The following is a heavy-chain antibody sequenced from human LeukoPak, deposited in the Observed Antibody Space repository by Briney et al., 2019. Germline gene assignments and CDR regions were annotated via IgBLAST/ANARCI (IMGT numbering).Heavy chain of an antibody. CDR3: ARVSSADLWYVPSFDY. V-gene: IGHV3-7*01. CDR2: IKQDGSEK. J-gene: IGHJ4*02. D-gene: IGHD6-19*01. Sequence: GGSLRLSCAASGFTFSNYWMSWVRQAPGKGLEWVANIKQDGSEKYYVDSVKGRFTISRDSAKNSLFLQMNSLRAEDTAIYYCARVSSADLWYVPSFDYWGQGTLVTVSS. CDR1: GFTFSNYW.